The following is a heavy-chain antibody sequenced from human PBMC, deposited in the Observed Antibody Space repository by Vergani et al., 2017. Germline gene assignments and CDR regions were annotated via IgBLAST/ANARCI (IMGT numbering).Heavy chain of an antibody. CDR3: ARDGGEYDKDALDV. V-gene: IGHV4-4*07. CDR2: IYTSGAT. CDR1: GGSMSGYY. J-gene: IGHJ3*01. D-gene: IGHD2-21*01. Sequence: QVRLQESGPGLVKPSETLSLTCSVSGGSMSGYYWTWLRQSAGKGLEWIGRIYTSGATNYNPSLRSRAIMSVDASKKQFSLKLTSVTAADTAVYYCARDGGEYDKDALDVWGQGTKVTVTS.